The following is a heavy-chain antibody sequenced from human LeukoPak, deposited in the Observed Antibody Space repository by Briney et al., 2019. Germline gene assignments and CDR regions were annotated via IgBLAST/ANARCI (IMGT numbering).Heavy chain of an antibody. CDR1: GFTFSRTV. CDR2: IGFNEDNI. Sequence: GGSLRLSCSASGFTFSRTVMYWVRQAPGKGLELASTIGFNEDNIQYADSVKGRFTISRDNFKSTLYLQMRSLRPEDTALYYCVKDLSGGYTFDHWGQGTLVTVSS. D-gene: IGHD1-26*01. J-gene: IGHJ4*02. CDR3: VKDLSGGYTFDH. V-gene: IGHV3-64D*06.